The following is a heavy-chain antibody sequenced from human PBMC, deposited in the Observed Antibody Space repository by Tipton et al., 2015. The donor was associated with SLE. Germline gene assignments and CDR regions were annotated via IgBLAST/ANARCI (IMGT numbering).Heavy chain of an antibody. Sequence: TLYLTCTVSGGSISSSSYYWSWIRQPAGKGLEWIGRIYTSGSTNYNPSLKSRVTISVDTSKNQFSLKLSSVTAADTAVYYCARRRGYCSGGSCPYYFDYWGQGTLVTVSS. J-gene: IGHJ4*02. V-gene: IGHV4-61*02. CDR1: GGSISSSSYY. CDR2: IYTSGST. D-gene: IGHD2-15*01. CDR3: ARRRGYCSGGSCPYYFDY.